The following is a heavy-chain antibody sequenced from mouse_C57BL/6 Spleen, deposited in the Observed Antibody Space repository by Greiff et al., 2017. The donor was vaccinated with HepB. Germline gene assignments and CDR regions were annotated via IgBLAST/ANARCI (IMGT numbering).Heavy chain of an antibody. J-gene: IGHJ3*01. CDR2: IDPSDSYT. V-gene: IGHV1-50*01. Sequence: QVQLQQSGAELVKPGASVKLSCKASGYTFTSYWMQWVKQRPGQGLEWIGEIDPSDSYTNYNQKFKGKATLTVDTSSSTAYMQLSSLTSEDSAVYYCALYYSNLFAYWGQGTLVTVSA. CDR1: GYTFTSYW. D-gene: IGHD2-5*01. CDR3: ALYYSNLFAY.